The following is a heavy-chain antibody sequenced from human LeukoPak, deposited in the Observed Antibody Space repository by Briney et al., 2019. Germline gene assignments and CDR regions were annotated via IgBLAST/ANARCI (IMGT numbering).Heavy chain of an antibody. D-gene: IGHD6-19*01. Sequence: GGSLRLSCAASGFTFSSYWMSWVRQAPGKGLEWVANIKQDGSEKYYVDSVKGRFTISRDNAKNSLYLQMNSLRVEDTAVYYCARDGGWYGGGNFDYWGQGTLVTVSS. CDR3: ARDGGWYGGGNFDY. CDR1: GFTFSSYW. V-gene: IGHV3-7*01. J-gene: IGHJ4*02. CDR2: IKQDGSEK.